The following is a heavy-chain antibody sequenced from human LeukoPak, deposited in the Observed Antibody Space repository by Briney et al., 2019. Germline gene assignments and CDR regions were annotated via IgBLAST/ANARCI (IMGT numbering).Heavy chain of an antibody. CDR2: IWVDGSDK. J-gene: IGHJ4*02. CDR3: ARDGYSGYDFYFDY. Sequence: PGRSLRLSCTASGFIFNTYGMHWVRQAPGKGLEWVAVIWVDGSDKYYADSVKGRFTISRDNSKNTLYLQMNSLRAEDTAVYYCARDGYSGYDFYFDYWGQGSLVTVSS. CDR1: GFIFNTYG. V-gene: IGHV3-33*08. D-gene: IGHD5-12*01.